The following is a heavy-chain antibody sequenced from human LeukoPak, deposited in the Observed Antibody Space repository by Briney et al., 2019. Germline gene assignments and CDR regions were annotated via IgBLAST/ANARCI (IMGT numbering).Heavy chain of an antibody. CDR1: GFTFSTSG. J-gene: IGHJ3*02. Sequence: GGSLRLSCAASGFTFSTSGMHWVRQAPGKGLEWVAGISYDESKTYYTDSVMGRFTISRDKSKNTLYLQMNSLRIEDTAVYYCAKEYCSGDVCYWLRHDAFDIWGQGTMVTVSS. V-gene: IGHV3-30*18. CDR3: AKEYCSGDVCYWLRHDAFDI. D-gene: IGHD2-15*01. CDR2: ISYDESKT.